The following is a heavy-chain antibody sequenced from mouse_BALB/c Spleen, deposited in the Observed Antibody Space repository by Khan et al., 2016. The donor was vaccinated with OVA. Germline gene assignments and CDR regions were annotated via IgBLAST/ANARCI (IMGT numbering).Heavy chain of an antibody. J-gene: IGHJ3*01. CDR3: ARHNYGPFAY. Sequence: EVELVESGGGLVKPGGPLKLSCAASGFTFSTYAMSWVRQTPEKRLDWVATISSGGDYTYYPDSVKGRFTISRDNAKNTLYLQMSSLRSEDTAIYYCARHNYGPFAYWGQGTLVTVSA. V-gene: IGHV5-9-3*01. D-gene: IGHD1-1*01. CDR2: ISSGGDYT. CDR1: GFTFSTYA.